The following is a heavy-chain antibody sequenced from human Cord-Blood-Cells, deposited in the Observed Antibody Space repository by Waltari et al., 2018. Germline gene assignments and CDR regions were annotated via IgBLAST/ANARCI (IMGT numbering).Heavy chain of an antibody. D-gene: IGHD6-13*01. CDR1: GGSISSGSYY. V-gene: IGHV4-61*09. CDR2: IYTSGRT. Sequence: QVQLQESGPGLVKPSQTLSLTCTVSGGSISSGSYYWSWIRQPAGKGLEWIGYIYTSGRTNSNPALRGAVTISVDTSKNQFSLKLGSVTAADTAVYYCARRIAAAGTIYYYGMDVWGQGTTVTVSS. CDR3: ARRIAAAGTIYYYGMDV. J-gene: IGHJ6*02.